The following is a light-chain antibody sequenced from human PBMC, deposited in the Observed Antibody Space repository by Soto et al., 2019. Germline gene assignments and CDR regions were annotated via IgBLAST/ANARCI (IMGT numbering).Light chain of an antibody. CDR3: AAWDDSLSGPNVV. Sequence: QSVLTQPPSASGTPGQRVTISCSGSSSNIGSNYVYWYQQLPGTAPKLLIYRNNQRPSGVPDRFSVSKSGTSASLAISGPRSEDEADYYCAAWDDSLSGPNVVFGGGTKLTVL. V-gene: IGLV1-47*01. CDR1: SSNIGSNY. J-gene: IGLJ2*01. CDR2: RNN.